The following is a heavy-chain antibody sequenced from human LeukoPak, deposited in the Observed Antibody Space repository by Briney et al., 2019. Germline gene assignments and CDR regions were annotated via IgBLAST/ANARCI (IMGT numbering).Heavy chain of an antibody. CDR3: AKVLGTGRYYGMDV. D-gene: IGHD6-13*01. CDR2: ISWNSGSI. Sequence: GGALRLSCAASRFTFDDYAMHWVRQAPGKGLEWVSGISWNSGSIGYADSVKGRFTISRDNAKNSLYLQMNSLRAEDTALYYCAKVLGTGRYYGMDVWGQGTTVTVSS. V-gene: IGHV3-9*01. J-gene: IGHJ6*02. CDR1: RFTFDDYA.